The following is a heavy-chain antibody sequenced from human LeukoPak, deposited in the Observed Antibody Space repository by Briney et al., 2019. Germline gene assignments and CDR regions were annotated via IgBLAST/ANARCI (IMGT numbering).Heavy chain of an antibody. CDR2: IKQDGSEK. V-gene: IGHV3-7*03. CDR3: ARDLSLSSYISSSWYVDY. D-gene: IGHD6-13*01. Sequence: GGSLRLSCAASGFTFSSYWMSWVRQAPGKGLEWVANIKQDGSEKYYVDSVKGRFTISRDNAKNSLYLQMNSLRAEDTAVYYCARDLSLSSYISSSWYVDYWGQGTLVTVSS. J-gene: IGHJ4*02. CDR1: GFTFSSYW.